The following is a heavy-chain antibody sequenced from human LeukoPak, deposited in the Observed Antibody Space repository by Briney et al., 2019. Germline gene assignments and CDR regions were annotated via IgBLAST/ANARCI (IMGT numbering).Heavy chain of an antibody. J-gene: IGHJ5*01. CDR2: ISYDGSNK. CDR1: GFTFSSYA. Sequence: GGSLRLSCAASGFTFSSYAMHWVRQAPGKGLEWVAVISYDGSNKYYAGSVKGRFTISRDNSKNTLYLQLSSLRDEDTAVYYCARDCRLNCARQPGFDSWGQGTLVTVSS. V-gene: IGHV3-30-3*01. CDR3: ARDCRLNCARQPGFDS. D-gene: IGHD1-1*01.